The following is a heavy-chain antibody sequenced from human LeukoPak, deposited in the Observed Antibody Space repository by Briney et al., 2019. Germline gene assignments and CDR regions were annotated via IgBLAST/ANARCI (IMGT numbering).Heavy chain of an antibody. Sequence: ASVKVSCKASGGTFSSYAISWVRQAPGQGLEWMGRIIPILGIANYAQKFQGRVTITADKSTSTAYMELSSLRSEDTAVYYRARGTIVVVPNYYYYGMDVWGQGTTVTVSS. D-gene: IGHD2-2*01. J-gene: IGHJ6*02. CDR2: IIPILGIA. V-gene: IGHV1-69*04. CDR1: GGTFSSYA. CDR3: ARGTIVVVPNYYYYGMDV.